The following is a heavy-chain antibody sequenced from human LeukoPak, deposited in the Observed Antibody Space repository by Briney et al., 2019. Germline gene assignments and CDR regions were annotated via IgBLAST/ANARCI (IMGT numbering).Heavy chain of an antibody. CDR1: GFTFSNYA. D-gene: IGHD2-15*01. Sequence: GGSLRLSCAASGFTFSNYAMTWVRQAPGKGLEWVSGISGSGSSTYYADSVKGRFTLSRDYPKNTLYLQMNSLRAEDTAVYYCAAATVGYYYGMDVWGQGTTVTVSS. CDR3: AAATVGYYYGMDV. V-gene: IGHV3-23*01. CDR2: ISGSGSST. J-gene: IGHJ6*02.